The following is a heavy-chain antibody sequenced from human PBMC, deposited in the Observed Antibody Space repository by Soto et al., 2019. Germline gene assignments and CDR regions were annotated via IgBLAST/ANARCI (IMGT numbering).Heavy chain of an antibody. D-gene: IGHD3-3*01. Sequence: GGSLRLSCTASGFAFNTYWMHWVRQAPGKGLVWVSRITSDGSTTYADSVKGRFSISRDNSKNTQYLQMNSLRAEDTAVYYCAKEVWSGPMDVWGQGTTVTVSS. CDR1: GFAFNTYW. J-gene: IGHJ6*02. CDR2: ITSDGST. CDR3: AKEVWSGPMDV. V-gene: IGHV3-74*03.